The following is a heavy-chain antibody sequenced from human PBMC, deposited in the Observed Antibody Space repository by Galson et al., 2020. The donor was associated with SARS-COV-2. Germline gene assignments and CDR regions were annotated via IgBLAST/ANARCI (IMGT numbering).Heavy chain of an antibody. D-gene: IGHD3-9*01. J-gene: IGHJ4*02. CDR3: AREAAPDTGRYLDY. V-gene: IGHV3-21*01. Sequence: GESLKISCAASGFTFTSHSMNWVRQAPGKGLEWVSSISSSTKYIYYADSLKGRFTVSRDNAKNSLYLQMNSLRPEDTAVYYCAREAAPDTGRYLDYWGQGALVTVSS. CDR1: GFTFTSHS. CDR2: ISSSTKYI.